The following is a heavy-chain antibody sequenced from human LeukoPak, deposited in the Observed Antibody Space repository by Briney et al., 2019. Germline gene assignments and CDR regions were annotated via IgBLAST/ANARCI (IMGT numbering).Heavy chain of an antibody. D-gene: IGHD3-22*01. CDR3: ARQNSWDYDSSLKN. CDR1: GGSISSYY. J-gene: IGHJ4*02. CDR2: IYTSGST. V-gene: IGHV4-4*07. Sequence: PSETLSLTCTVSGGSISSYYWSWIRQPAGKGLQWIGRIYTSGSTNYNPSLKSRVTMSVDTSKNQFSLKLSSVTAADTAVYYCARQNSWDYDSSLKNWGQGTLATVSS.